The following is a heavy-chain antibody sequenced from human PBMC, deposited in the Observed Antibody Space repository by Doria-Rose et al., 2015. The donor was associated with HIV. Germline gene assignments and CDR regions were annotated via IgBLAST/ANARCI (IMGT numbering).Heavy chain of an antibody. CDR2: HCSDDER. D-gene: IGHD6-13*01. V-gene: IGHV2-26*01. CDR1: GVSLSSPGMG. CDR3: ARIKSSRWYHKYYFDF. J-gene: IGHJ4*02. Sequence: QVTLKESGPVLVKPTETLTLTCTVSGVSLSSPGMGVSWIRQPPGKALEWLAKHCSDDERSYTTSLKSRLTISRGTSKSQVVLTMTDMDPVDTATYYCARIKSSRWYHKYYFDFWGQGTLVIVSA.